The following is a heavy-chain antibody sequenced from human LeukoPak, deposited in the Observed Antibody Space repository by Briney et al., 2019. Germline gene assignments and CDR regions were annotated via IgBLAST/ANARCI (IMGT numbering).Heavy chain of an antibody. D-gene: IGHD5-12*01. J-gene: IGHJ4*02. CDR3: ARDSGYSGYDYAY. CDR2: INPHSGGT. CDR1: GSSFTTYW. Sequence: KPGESLKISCKGSGSSFTTYWIAWVRQAPGQGLEWMGWINPHSGGTNYAQKFQGRVTMTRDTSISTVYMELSRLRSDDAAVYYCARDSGYSGYDYAYWGQGTPVTVSS. V-gene: IGHV1-2*02.